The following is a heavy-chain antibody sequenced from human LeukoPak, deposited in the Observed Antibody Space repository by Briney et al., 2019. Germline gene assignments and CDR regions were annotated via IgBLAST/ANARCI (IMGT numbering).Heavy chain of an antibody. CDR2: ISNSGGSI. CDR3: ARELGYSYGFGV. V-gene: IGHV3-23*01. D-gene: IGHD5-18*01. Sequence: GALRLSCAASGFTFSSYAMTWVRQAPGKGLEWASAISNSGGSIYYADSVKGRFTISRDNSKNTVYLQMNSLRAEDTAVYYCARELGYSYGFGVWGQGTLVTVSS. CDR1: GFTFSSYA. J-gene: IGHJ4*02.